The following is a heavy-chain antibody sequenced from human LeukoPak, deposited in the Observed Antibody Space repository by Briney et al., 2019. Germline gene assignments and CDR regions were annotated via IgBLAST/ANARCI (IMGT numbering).Heavy chain of an antibody. D-gene: IGHD3-16*02. V-gene: IGHV3-7*01. CDR1: GFSFNIYW. Sequence: GGSLRLSCAASGFSFNIYWMSCVRQAPGKGLEWVANINHDGSEKYYVDSVKGRFTISRDNAKNSLYLQMNSLRAEDTAVYYCASDMITFGGVIVRFDYWGQGTLVTVSS. J-gene: IGHJ4*02. CDR3: ASDMITFGGVIVRFDY. CDR2: INHDGSEK.